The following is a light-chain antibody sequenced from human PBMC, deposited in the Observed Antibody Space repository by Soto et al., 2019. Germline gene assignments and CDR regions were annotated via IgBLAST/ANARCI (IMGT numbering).Light chain of an antibody. J-gene: IGKJ5*01. Sequence: ILMTQSPATLSVSPGERATLSCRAGQGVTTNFAWYQQKSGQSPRLLIYDVSIRATGVPARFSGTGSETDFTLTISGLQSEDSAVYFCQQYNNWPFSFGQGTRLEIK. CDR2: DVS. CDR3: QQYNNWPFS. CDR1: QGVTTN. V-gene: IGKV3-15*01.